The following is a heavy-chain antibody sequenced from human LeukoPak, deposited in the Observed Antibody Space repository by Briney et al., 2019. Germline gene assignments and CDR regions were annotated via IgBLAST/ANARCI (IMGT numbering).Heavy chain of an antibody. D-gene: IGHD3-9*01. CDR1: EFTFSSYA. J-gene: IGHJ4*02. CDR2: IKTNIDGGTT. V-gene: IGHV3-15*01. CDR3: TTHQHISTTYYSEYYFDY. Sequence: GGSLRLSCAASEFTFSSYAMSWVRQAPGKGLEWVGHIKTNIDGGTTDYAAPVKGRFTISTDDSKNTLYLQMSGLKTEDTAVYYCTTHQHISTTYYSEYYFDYWGQGSLVTVSS.